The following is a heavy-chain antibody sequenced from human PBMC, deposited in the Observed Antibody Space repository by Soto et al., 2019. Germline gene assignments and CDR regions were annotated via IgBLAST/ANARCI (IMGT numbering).Heavy chain of an antibody. V-gene: IGHV3-74*01. Sequence: GGSLRLSCAASGFTFRSYCMHWVRQAPGKGLVWVSRINSDGSTKNHADSVKGRFTISRDNAKSTLYLQMNSLRAEETAVYYCASPVRLSSSGALNSGQGTVGTVSS. CDR2: INSDGSTK. J-gene: IGHJ4*02. CDR3: ASPVRLSSSGALN. D-gene: IGHD3-10*01. CDR1: GFTFRSYC.